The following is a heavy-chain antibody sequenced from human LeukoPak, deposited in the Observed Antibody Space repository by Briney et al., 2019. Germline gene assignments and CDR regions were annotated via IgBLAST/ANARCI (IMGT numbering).Heavy chain of an antibody. V-gene: IGHV4-38-2*02. CDR3: ARDAVGPYSSGWYRSFDY. D-gene: IGHD6-19*01. CDR1: GYSISSGYY. Sequence: PSETLSLTCTVSGYSISSGYYWGWIRQPPGKGLEWIGGIYHSGSTYYNPSLKSRVTISVDTSKNQFSLKLSSVTAADTAVYYCARDAVGPYSSGWYRSFDYWGQGTLVTVSS. CDR2: IYHSGST. J-gene: IGHJ4*02.